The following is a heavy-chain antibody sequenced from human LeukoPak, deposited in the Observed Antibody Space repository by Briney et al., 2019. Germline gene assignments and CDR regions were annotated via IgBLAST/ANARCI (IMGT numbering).Heavy chain of an antibody. CDR1: GGSISSYY. V-gene: IGHV4-59*01. Sequence: SETLSLTCTVSGGSISSYYWSWIRQPPGKGLEWIGYIYYSGSTNYNPSLTSRVTISVDTSKNQFSLKLSSVTAADTAVYYCARASGRDGYNSDYWGQGTLVTVSS. D-gene: IGHD5-24*01. J-gene: IGHJ4*02. CDR2: IYYSGST. CDR3: ARASGRDGYNSDY.